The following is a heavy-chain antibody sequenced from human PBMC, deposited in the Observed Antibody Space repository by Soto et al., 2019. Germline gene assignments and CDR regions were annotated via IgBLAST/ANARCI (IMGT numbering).Heavy chain of an antibody. J-gene: IGHJ6*02. CDR2: ISGYNGQT. V-gene: IGHV1-18*01. CDR3: ARDGRKQLWVEGLNSMDV. CDR1: AYTFTTYG. Sequence: QVQLVQSGPEVKKPGASVKVSCKASAYTFTTYGISWVRQAPGQGLEWMGWISGYNGQTNYAQKFRGRVTITTDTSTSTAYMELMSLRSDDTAMYYCARDGRKQLWVEGLNSMDVWGQGTTVTVSS. D-gene: IGHD5-18*01.